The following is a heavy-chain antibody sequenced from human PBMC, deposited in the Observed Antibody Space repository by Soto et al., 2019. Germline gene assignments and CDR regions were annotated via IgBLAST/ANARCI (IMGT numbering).Heavy chain of an antibody. CDR3: TRDRYSSSWGLPYHYYGMDV. D-gene: IGHD6-6*01. CDR2: VSYDGGNK. CDR1: RFTFSYYA. J-gene: IGHJ6*02. Sequence: HPGGSLRLSCAASRFTFSYYAIHWVRQTPGKGLEWVAVVSYDGGNKYYADSVKGRFTISRDNSKNTLYLQMNSLRAEDTAVYYCTRDRYSSSWGLPYHYYGMDVWGRGTTVTVSS. V-gene: IGHV3-30-3*01.